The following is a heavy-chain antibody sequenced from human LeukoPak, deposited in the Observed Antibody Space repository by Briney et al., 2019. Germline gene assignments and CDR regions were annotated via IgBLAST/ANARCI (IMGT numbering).Heavy chain of an antibody. Sequence: SETLSLTCVVSGYSISNDYYWGWIRQPPGKGLEWIGNIYHSGGSYYNPSLKSRVTVLVDTSKNQFSLKLSSVTAADTAVYYCAKAGTTGIHHWFDPWGQGNLVTVSS. CDR1: GYSISNDYY. V-gene: IGHV4-38-2*01. J-gene: IGHJ5*02. CDR3: AKAGTTGIHHWFDP. CDR2: IYHSGGS. D-gene: IGHD1-1*01.